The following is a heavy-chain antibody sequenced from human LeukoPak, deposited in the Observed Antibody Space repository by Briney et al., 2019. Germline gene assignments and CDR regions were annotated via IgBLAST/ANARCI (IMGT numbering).Heavy chain of an antibody. V-gene: IGHV1-2*02. Sequence: ASVKVSCKASGYTFTGYYMHWVRQAPGQGLEWMGWINPNSGGTNYAQKFQGRVTMTRDTSVSTAYMELSRLRSDDTAVYYCARVGTYYYDSSGLDWGQGTLVTVSS. CDR1: GYTFTGYY. CDR2: INPNSGGT. D-gene: IGHD3-22*01. J-gene: IGHJ4*02. CDR3: ARVGTYYYDSSGLD.